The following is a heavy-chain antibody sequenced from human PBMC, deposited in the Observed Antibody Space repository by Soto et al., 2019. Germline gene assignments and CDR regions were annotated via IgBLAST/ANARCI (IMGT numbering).Heavy chain of an antibody. D-gene: IGHD4-17*01. CDR1: GGSVNNANYF. J-gene: IGHJ6*02. CDR3: ARDADYGGSRGGMDV. CDR2: IYYSGST. Sequence: QVRLEESGPGLVKPSETLSLICSVSGGSVNNANYFWNWIRHHPENGLEWIGYIYYSGSTRYNPAFKTRATLSIDTSKKQFSLRLNSVTGADTAVYFCARDADYGGSRGGMDVWGRGTTVTVSS. V-gene: IGHV4-31*03.